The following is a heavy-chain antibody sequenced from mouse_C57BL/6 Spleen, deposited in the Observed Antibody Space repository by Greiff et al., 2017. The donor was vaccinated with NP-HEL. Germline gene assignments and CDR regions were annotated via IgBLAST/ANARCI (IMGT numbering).Heavy chain of an antibody. Sequence: EVMLVESGGGLVKPGGSLKLSCAASGFTFSDYGMHWVRQAPEKGLEWVAYISSGSSTIYYADTVKGRFTISRDNAKNTLFLQMTSLRSEDTAMYYCARPSSYYYGSSRYYFDYWGQGTTLTVSS. CDR3: ARPSSYYYGSSRYYFDY. CDR2: ISSGSSTI. CDR1: GFTFSDYG. D-gene: IGHD1-1*01. V-gene: IGHV5-17*01. J-gene: IGHJ2*01.